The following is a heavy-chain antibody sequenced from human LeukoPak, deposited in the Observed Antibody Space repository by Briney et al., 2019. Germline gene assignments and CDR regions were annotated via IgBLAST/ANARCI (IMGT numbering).Heavy chain of an antibody. CDR1: GGSFSGYY. J-gene: IGHJ4*02. CDR3: QSRYLEWLLEY. D-gene: IGHD3-3*01. V-gene: IGHV4-34*01. CDR2: INHSGST. Sequence: SETLSLTCAVYGGSFSGYYWSWIRQPPGKGLEWIGEINHSGSTNYNPSLKSRVTISVDTSKNQFSLRLSSVTAADTAVYYCQSRYLEWLLEYWGQGTLVTVSS.